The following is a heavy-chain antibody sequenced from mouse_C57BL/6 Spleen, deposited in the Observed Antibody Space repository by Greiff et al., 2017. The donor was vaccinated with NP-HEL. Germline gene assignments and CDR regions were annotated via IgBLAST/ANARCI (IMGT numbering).Heavy chain of an antibody. V-gene: IGHV1-22*01. CDR1: GYTFTDYN. D-gene: IGHD4-1*01. CDR3: ASLGRYYFDY. CDR2: INPNNGGT. J-gene: IGHJ2*01. Sequence: EVQLQQSGPELVKPGASVKMSCKASGYTFTDYNMHWVKQSHGKSLEWIGYINPNNGGTSYNQKFKGKATLTVNKSSSTAYMELRSQTSEDSAVYYCASLGRYYFDYWGQGTTLTVSS.